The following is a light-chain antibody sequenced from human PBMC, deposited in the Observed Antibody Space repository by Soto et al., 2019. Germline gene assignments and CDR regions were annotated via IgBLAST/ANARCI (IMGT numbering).Light chain of an antibody. Sequence: DIVMTQSPLSLPVTPGEPASISCRSSQSLLHSNGYNYLDWYLQKPGQSPQLLIYLGSNQASGVPDRFSGSGSGTDFTLKISRVEAEDVGVYYCMQALQTPWTFGQGTKVDIK. CDR3: MQALQTPWT. CDR2: LGS. V-gene: IGKV2-28*01. J-gene: IGKJ1*01. CDR1: QSLLHSNGYNY.